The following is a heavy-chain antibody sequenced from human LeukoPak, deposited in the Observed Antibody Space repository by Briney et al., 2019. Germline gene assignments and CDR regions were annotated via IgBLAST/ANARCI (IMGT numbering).Heavy chain of an antibody. J-gene: IGHJ5*02. CDR3: ARASEQQYTTLLNWFDP. V-gene: IGHV3-21*01. CDR1: GFTFSSYS. CDR2: ISSSSSYI. Sequence: GGSLRLSCAASGFTFSSYSMNWVRQAPGKGLEWVSSISSSSSYIYYADSVKGRFTISRDNAKNSLYLQMNSLRAEDTAAYYCARASEQQYTTLLNWFDPWGQGTLVTVSS. D-gene: IGHD6-13*01.